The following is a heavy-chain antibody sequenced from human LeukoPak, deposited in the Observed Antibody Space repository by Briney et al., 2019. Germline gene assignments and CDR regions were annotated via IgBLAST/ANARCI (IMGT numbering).Heavy chain of an antibody. D-gene: IGHD2-2*01. J-gene: IGHJ5*02. V-gene: IGHV4-39*01. Sequence: SETLSLTCTVSGGSISSSRYYWGWIRQPPGKGLEWIGSIYYSGSTYYNPSLKSRVTISVDTSKNQFSLKLSSVTVADTAVYYCARQGYCGSTSCYAVNWFDPWGQGTLVTVSS. CDR1: GGSISSSRYY. CDR2: IYYSGST. CDR3: ARQGYCGSTSCYAVNWFDP.